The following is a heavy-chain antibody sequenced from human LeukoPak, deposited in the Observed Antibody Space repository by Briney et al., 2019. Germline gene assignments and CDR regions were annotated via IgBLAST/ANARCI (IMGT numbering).Heavy chain of an antibody. J-gene: IGHJ5*02. CDR2: INPNSGGT. CDR3: ARDPDSSGYYWFDP. Sequence: GASVKVSCKASGYTFTGYYMHWVRQAPGQGLEWMGWINPNSGGTNYAQKFQGRVTMTRDTSISTAYMELSRLRSDDTAVYYCARDPDSSGYYWFDPWGQGTLVTVSS. V-gene: IGHV1-2*02. D-gene: IGHD3-22*01. CDR1: GYTFTGYY.